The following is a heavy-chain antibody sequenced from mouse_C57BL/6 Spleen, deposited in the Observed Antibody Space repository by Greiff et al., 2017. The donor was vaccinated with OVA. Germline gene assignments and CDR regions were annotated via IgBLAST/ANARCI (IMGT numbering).Heavy chain of an antibody. J-gene: IGHJ3*01. V-gene: IGHV3-6*01. CDR3: ARENY. CDR2: ISYDGSN. CDR1: GYSITSGYY. Sequence: EVKLQESGPGLVKPSQSLSLTCSVTGYSITSGYYWNWIRQFPGNKLEWMGYISYDGSNNYNPSLKNRISITRDTSKNQFFLKLNSVTTEDTATYYCARENYYGQGTLVTVSA.